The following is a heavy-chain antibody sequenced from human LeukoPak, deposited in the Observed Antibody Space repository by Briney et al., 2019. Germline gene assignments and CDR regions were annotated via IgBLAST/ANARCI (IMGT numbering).Heavy chain of an antibody. Sequence: GESLKISCKGSGYRFPTSGIAWVRQMPGKGLEWMGIIYPDDSDTIYNPSFEGQVTFSVDKSISTAYLQWSSLKASDTAIYYCARGAYGSGSSSNYYGMDVWGQGTPVTVSS. CDR1: GYRFPTSG. D-gene: IGHD3-10*01. CDR3: ARGAYGSGSSSNYYGMDV. CDR2: IYPDDSDT. V-gene: IGHV5-51*01. J-gene: IGHJ6*02.